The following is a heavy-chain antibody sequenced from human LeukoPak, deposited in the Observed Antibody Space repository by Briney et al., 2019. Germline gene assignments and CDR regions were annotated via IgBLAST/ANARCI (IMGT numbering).Heavy chain of an antibody. CDR1: GFTFSNHG. J-gene: IGHJ5*02. CDR3: AKDRTRFDP. CDR2: IISSSRST. Sequence: GGTLRLSCAASGFTFSNHGMNWVRQAPGKGLEWVSGIISSSRSTYYADSVKGRFTISRDNSKNTLYLQMNSLRAEDTAVYYCAKDRTRFDPWGQGTLVTVSS. V-gene: IGHV3-23*01.